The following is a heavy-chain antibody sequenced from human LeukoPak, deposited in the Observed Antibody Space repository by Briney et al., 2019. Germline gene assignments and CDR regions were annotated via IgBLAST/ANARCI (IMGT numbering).Heavy chain of an antibody. V-gene: IGHV4-38-2*02. CDR2: IYHSGKT. J-gene: IGHJ6*03. CDR3: TRETIVVVVVAGVDYMDV. Sequence: SETLSLTYSVSGYSISSGHNWGWIRQAPGKGLEWIGSIYHSGKTYYNPSLKSRVTVSIDTSKNEFSLKLSSVTAADTAVYYCTRETIVVVVVAGVDYMDVWGKGTTVTVSS. D-gene: IGHD2-15*01. CDR1: GYSISSGHN.